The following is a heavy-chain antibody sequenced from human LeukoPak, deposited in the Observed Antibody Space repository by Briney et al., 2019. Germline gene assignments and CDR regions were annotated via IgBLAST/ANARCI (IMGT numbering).Heavy chain of an antibody. J-gene: IGHJ5*01. CDR2: IKGDGIEK. CDR1: GFSFSRYW. Sequence: PGGSLRLSCAASGFSFSRYWMNWVRQAPGKGLEWVANIKGDGIEKNYVDSVKGRFSISRVNALNSLYLQMDSLRAEDTAVYYCAKEGAYPIITYDSWGQGALVTVSS. V-gene: IGHV3-7*01. CDR3: AKEGAYPIITYDS. D-gene: IGHD3-10*01.